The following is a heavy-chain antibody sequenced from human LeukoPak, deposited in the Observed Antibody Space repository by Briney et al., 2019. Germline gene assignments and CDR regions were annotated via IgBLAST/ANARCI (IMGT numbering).Heavy chain of an antibody. CDR3: AGLVGRYSSGLYYYYFDY. V-gene: IGHV4-4*02. D-gene: IGHD3-22*01. J-gene: IGHJ4*02. CDR1: GDSINSLDL. Sequence: SETLSLTCTVSGDSINSLDLWSWVRQPPGKGLEWIGEMYLSGTTHSNPSVKSRVTISIDKPKNQFFLNLSSVTAADTAVYYCAGLVGRYSSGLYYYYFDYWGQGTLVTVSS. CDR2: MYLSGTT.